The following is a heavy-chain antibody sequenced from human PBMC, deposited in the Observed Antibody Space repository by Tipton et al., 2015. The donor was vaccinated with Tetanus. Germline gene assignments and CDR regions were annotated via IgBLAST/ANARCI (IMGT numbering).Heavy chain of an antibody. Sequence: LRLSCTIFGGSVSSGSYYWAWIRQPPGKGLEYIGYILYGGGTHYNPSLKSRVTVSADPSQNQFSLKLTSVTAADTAVYYCARANNDFPKKGLFDSWGQGSLVIVSS. CDR2: ILYGGGT. CDR1: GGSVSSGSYY. J-gene: IGHJ4*02. CDR3: ARANNDFPKKGLFDS. V-gene: IGHV4-61*01. D-gene: IGHD3-3*01.